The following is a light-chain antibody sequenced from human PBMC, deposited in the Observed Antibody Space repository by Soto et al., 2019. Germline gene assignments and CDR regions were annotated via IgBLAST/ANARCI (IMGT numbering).Light chain of an antibody. CDR3: SSFASGSVA. CDR2: DVT. Sequence: QSVLTQPASVSGSPGQSITISCTGTSSDVGGFIHVSWYQQHPGKAPKLVIYDVTNRPSGLSNRFSGSKSGNTASLTISGLQAEDEAEYYCSSFASGSVAFGGGTKVTAL. J-gene: IGLJ2*01. CDR1: SSDVGGFIH. V-gene: IGLV2-14*03.